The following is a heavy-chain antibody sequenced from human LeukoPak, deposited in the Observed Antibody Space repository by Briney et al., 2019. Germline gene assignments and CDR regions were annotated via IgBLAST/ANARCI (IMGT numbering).Heavy chain of an antibody. Sequence: PSGTLSLTCAVSGGSISSSNWWSWVRQPPGKGLEWIGEIYHSGSTNYNPSLKSRVVISIDTSKRQFSLNLNSMTAADTAVYYSARRSDCSSSNCYNDNWFDPWGQGTLVTVSP. V-gene: IGHV4-4*02. CDR3: ARRSDCSSSNCYNDNWFDP. CDR2: IYHSGST. D-gene: IGHD2-2*02. J-gene: IGHJ5*02. CDR1: GGSISSSNW.